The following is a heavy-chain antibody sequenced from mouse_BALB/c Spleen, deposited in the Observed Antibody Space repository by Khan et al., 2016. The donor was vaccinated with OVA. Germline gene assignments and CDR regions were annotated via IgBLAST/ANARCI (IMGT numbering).Heavy chain of an antibody. J-gene: IGHJ1*01. Sequence: VQLQQPGVELVKPGASVKLSCTASGFNIKDTYIHWVKRRPEQGLEWIGRITPANGNTEYDPKFQGKATMRADTSSNTAYLQLSSLTSGGTAVYYCCRPSYDPRNFDVWGAGTTVTVSS. V-gene: IGHV14-3*02. CDR1: GFNIKDTY. CDR2: ITPANGNT. CDR3: CRPSYDPRNFDV. D-gene: IGHD2-3*01.